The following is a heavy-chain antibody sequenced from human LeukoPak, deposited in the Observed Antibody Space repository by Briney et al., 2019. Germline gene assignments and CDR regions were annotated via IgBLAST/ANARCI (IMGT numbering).Heavy chain of an antibody. D-gene: IGHD2-15*01. Sequence: EASVKVSCKASGGTFSSYAISWVRQAPGQGLEWMGGIIPIFGTANYAQKFQGRVTITADKSTSTAYMELSSLRSEDTAVYYCARAPDCSGDSCYRYNWFGPWGQGTLVTVSS. V-gene: IGHV1-69*06. CDR2: IIPIFGTA. J-gene: IGHJ5*02. CDR1: GGTFSSYA. CDR3: ARAPDCSGDSCYRYNWFGP.